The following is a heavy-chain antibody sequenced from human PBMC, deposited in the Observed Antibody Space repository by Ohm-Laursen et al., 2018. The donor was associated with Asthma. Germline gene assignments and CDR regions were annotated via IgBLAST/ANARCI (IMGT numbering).Heavy chain of an antibody. CDR1: GFTFSIHG. Sequence: SLRLSCAASGFTFSIHGMHWVRQAPGKGLEWVAIISYDGSNKDYADSVKGRFTISRDNSKITVYVQMNSLRAEDTAVYYCAKEKGGSFDYWGQGTLVTVSS. J-gene: IGHJ4*02. CDR2: ISYDGSNK. D-gene: IGHD1-26*01. CDR3: AKEKGGSFDY. V-gene: IGHV3-30*18.